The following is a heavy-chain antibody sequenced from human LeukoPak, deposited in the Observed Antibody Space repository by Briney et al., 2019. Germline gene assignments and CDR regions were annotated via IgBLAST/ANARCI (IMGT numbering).Heavy chain of an antibody. CDR2: INPSGGST. Sequence: GASVKVSCKASGYTFTSYYMHWVRQAPGQGLEWMGIINPSGGSTSYAQKFQGRVTMTRDTSTSTVYMELSGLRSEDTALYYCARAYDILTSKTTFGDWGQGTLVTVSS. V-gene: IGHV1-46*01. CDR3: ARAYDILTSKTTFGD. CDR1: GYTFTSYY. D-gene: IGHD3-9*01. J-gene: IGHJ4*02.